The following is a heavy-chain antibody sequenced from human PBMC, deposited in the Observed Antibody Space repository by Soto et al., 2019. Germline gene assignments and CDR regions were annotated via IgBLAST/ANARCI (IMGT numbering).Heavy chain of an antibody. V-gene: IGHV4-59*01. J-gene: IGHJ1*01. Sequence: QMQMQESGPRLVKPSETLSLTCTVSGASITDSYWSWIRQPPEKGLEWIGYIYFSGVATYNPSLKSRATMSRDTSKNEFSLKLTSVTAADTAIYYRARGDSDLAVSEAAYWGQGTLVTVSS. CDR2: IYFSGVA. D-gene: IGHD2-15*01. CDR1: GASITDSY. CDR3: ARGDSDLAVSEAAY.